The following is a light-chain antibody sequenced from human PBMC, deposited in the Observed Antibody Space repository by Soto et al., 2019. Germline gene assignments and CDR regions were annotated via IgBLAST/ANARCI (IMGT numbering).Light chain of an antibody. CDR3: QQSNNWPLT. CDR2: GAS. V-gene: IGKV3-15*01. J-gene: IGKJ4*01. Sequence: EIVMTQSPATLSVSPGERATLSCRASQSVSSNLAWYQQKPGQAPRLLIYGASTRATGIPARFSGSGSGTEFTLTISSLQYEDFEVYYCQQSNNWPLTFGGGTKVDIK. CDR1: QSVSSN.